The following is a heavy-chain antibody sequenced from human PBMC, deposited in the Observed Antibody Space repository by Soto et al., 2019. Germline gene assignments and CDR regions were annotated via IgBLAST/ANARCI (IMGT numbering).Heavy chain of an antibody. V-gene: IGHV4-4*02. CDR2: VDHGGSA. CDR3: ARVSVVAAPPLSDY. J-gene: IGHJ4*02. CDR1: GGSISTSNW. D-gene: IGHD2-15*01. Sequence: QVQLKESGPGLVKPSETLALSCDVSGGSISTSNWWSWVRHPPGQGLEWIVEVDHGGSAKNSPSLKSRGTISVDKSRKQFSLKLTPVTAAATAGYDWARVSVVAAPPLSDYWGKGTLVTVSS.